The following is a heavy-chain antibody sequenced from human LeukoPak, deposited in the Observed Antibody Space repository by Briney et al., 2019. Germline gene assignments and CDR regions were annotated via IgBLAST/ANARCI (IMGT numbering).Heavy chain of an antibody. V-gene: IGHV3-53*01. Sequence: GGSLRLSCAASGFTFKRYHMSWVRQAPGKGLEWVSVIYSGGSTYYADSVKGRFTISRDNSKNTLYLQMSSLRAEDTAVYYCESIHLGYWGSASSQTDTWGQGPRVTVPS. CDR2: IYSGGST. CDR3: ESIHLGYWGSASSQTDT. J-gene: IGHJ5*02. CDR1: GFTFKRYH. D-gene: IGHD2-2*01.